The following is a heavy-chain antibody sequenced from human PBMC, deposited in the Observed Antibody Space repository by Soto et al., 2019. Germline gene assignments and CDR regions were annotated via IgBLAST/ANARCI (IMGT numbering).Heavy chain of an antibody. D-gene: IGHD3-16*01. CDR1: DGSFTAYY. CDR2: IYHSGTT. CDR3: AREYMRWFDP. V-gene: IGHV4-59*01. Sequence: GPGPETPSETLSLTCTVSDGSFTAYYWSWIRQPPGRGLEWIGYIYHSGTTTYNPSLKSRVTMSLDTSKNQVSLKLSSVTAADTAVYYCAREYMRWFDPWGQGTLVTVSS. J-gene: IGHJ5*02.